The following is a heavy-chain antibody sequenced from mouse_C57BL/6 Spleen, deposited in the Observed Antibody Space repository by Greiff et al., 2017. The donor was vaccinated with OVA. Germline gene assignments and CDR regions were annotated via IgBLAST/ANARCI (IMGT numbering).Heavy chain of an antibody. D-gene: IGHD1-3*01. Sequence: QVHVKQPGAELVRPGSSVKLSCKASGYTFTSYWMDWVKQRPGQGLEWIGNIYPSDSETHYNQKFKDKATLTVDKSSSTAYMQRSSLTSEDSAVYYCARKDNYESMDYWGQGTSVTVSS. CDR2: IYPSDSET. J-gene: IGHJ4*01. V-gene: IGHV1-61*01. CDR1: GYTFTSYW. CDR3: ARKDNYESMDY.